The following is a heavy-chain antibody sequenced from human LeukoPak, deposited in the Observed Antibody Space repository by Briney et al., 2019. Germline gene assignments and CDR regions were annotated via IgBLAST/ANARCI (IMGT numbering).Heavy chain of an antibody. Sequence: GGSLRLSWAASGFTFSTYCMNWDRQAQGKWREWDSYISSSSSTLIYADSVEGRFTISRDNAENSLYRQIDSLRDEDTAVYFCAADDSGWYGVDYWGERTLVTVSS. J-gene: IGHJ4*02. CDR2: ISSSSSTL. D-gene: IGHD6-19*01. V-gene: IGHV3-48*02. CDR3: AADDSGWYGVDY. CDR1: GFTFSTYC.